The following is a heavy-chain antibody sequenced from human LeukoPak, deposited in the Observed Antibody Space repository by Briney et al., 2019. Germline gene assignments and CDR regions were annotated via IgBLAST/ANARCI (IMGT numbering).Heavy chain of an antibody. CDR1: GFTFSTYS. D-gene: IGHD2-8*01. CDR3: ARDVPVTAAKYEVDY. V-gene: IGHV3-48*02. J-gene: IGHJ4*02. CDR2: ISSGGSTI. Sequence: GGSLRLSCSASGFTFSTYSMNWVRQAPGKGLEWISYISSGGSTIYYADSVKGRFTISRDNAKNSLYLQMNSLRDEDTAVYYCARDVPVTAAKYEVDYWGQGTLVTVSS.